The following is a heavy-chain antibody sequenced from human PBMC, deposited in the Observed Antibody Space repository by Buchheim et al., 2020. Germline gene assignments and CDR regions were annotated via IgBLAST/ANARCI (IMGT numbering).Heavy chain of an antibody. V-gene: IGHV4-59*01. CDR2: SYYSGST. D-gene: IGHD2-15*01. Sequence: QVQLQESGPGLVKPSETLSLTCTVSGGSISSYYWSWIRQPPGKGLEWIGYSYYSGSTNYNPSLKSRVTISVDTSKNQFSLKLSSVTAADTAVYYCAREVVVVVAAGWFDPWGQGTL. J-gene: IGHJ5*02. CDR1: GGSISSYY. CDR3: AREVVVVVAAGWFDP.